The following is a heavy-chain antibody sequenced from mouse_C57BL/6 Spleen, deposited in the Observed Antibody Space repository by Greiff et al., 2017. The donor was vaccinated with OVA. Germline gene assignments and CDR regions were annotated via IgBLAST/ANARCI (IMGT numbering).Heavy chain of an antibody. D-gene: IGHD2-5*01. CDR3: ARGGSNPFAY. V-gene: IGHV1-80*01. CDR1: GYAFSSYW. CDR2: IYPGDGDT. Sequence: QVQLQQSGAELVKPGASVKISCKASGYAFSSYWMNWVKQRPGKGLEWIGQIYPGDGDTNYNGKFKGKATLTADKSSSTVYMQLSSLTSEDSAVYFCARGGSNPFAYWGQGTLVTVSA. J-gene: IGHJ3*01.